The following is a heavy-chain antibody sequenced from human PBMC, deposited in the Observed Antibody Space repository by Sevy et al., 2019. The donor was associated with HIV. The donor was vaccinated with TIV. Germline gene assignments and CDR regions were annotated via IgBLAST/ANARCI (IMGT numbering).Heavy chain of an antibody. CDR1: GFTFSSYS. Sequence: GGCLRLSCAASGFTFSSYSMSWVRQAPGKGLEWVSSISSSSYIYYADSVKGRFTISRDNAKNSLYLQMNSLRAEDTAVYYCARDPVEMATIQSPYYFDYWGQGTLVTVSS. CDR2: ISSSSYI. CDR3: ARDPVEMATIQSPYYFDY. V-gene: IGHV3-21*01. J-gene: IGHJ4*02. D-gene: IGHD5-12*01.